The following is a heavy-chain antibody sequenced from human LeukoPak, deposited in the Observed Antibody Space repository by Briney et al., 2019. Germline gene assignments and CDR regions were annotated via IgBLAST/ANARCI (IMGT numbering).Heavy chain of an antibody. J-gene: IGHJ4*02. CDR1: GGSFSGYY. D-gene: IGHD6-19*01. CDR2: INHSGST. CDR3: ARGWDSSGWFDY. V-gene: IGHV4-34*01. Sequence: PSETLSLTCAVYGGSFSGYYWSWICQPPGKGLEWIGEINHSGSTNYNPSLKSRVTLSVDTSKNQFSLKLSSVTAADTAVYYCARGWDSSGWFDYWGQGTLVTVSS.